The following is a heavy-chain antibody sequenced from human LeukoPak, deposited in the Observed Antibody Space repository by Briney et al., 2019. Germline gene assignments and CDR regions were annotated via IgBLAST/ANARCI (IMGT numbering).Heavy chain of an antibody. CDR3: ARGGWESQRGNAFDI. V-gene: IGHV1-69*13. J-gene: IGHJ3*02. CDR1: GGTFSSYA. CDR2: IIPIFGTA. Sequence: SVKVSCKASGGTFSSYAISWVRQAPGQGLEWMGGIIPIFGTANYAQKFQGRVTITADESTSTAYMELSSLRAEDTAVYYCARGGWESQRGNAFDIWGQGTMVTVSS. D-gene: IGHD1-26*01.